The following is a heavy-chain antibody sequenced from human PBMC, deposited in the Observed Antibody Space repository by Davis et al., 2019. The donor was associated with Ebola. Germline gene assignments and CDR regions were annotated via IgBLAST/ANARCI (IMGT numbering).Heavy chain of an antibody. D-gene: IGHD3-3*01. CDR2: MNPNSGNT. CDR1: AYTFTSYD. J-gene: IGHJ4*02. V-gene: IGHV1-8*01. Sequence: ASVKVSCKASAYTFTSYDINWVRQATGQGLEWMGWMNPNSGNTGYAQKFQGRVTMTRNTSISTAYMELSSLRSEDTAVYYCARGATIFGVVITPYFDYWGQGTLVTVSS. CDR3: ARGATIFGVVITPYFDY.